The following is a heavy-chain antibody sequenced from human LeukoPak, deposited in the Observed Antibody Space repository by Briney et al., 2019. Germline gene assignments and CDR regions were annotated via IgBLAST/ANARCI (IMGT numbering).Heavy chain of an antibody. CDR3: VREYSINHSLTPAFDY. V-gene: IGHV3-21*01. CDR2: ISSSSSYI. D-gene: IGHD5-12*01. CDR1: GFTFNTYT. Sequence: GGSLRLSCAASGFTFNTYTLNWVRQAPGQGLEWLSSISSSSSYIFYADSVKGRFTISRDNAKNPLYLQMDSLSAEDTAVYYCVREYSINHSLTPAFDYWGPGTLVTVSS. J-gene: IGHJ4*02.